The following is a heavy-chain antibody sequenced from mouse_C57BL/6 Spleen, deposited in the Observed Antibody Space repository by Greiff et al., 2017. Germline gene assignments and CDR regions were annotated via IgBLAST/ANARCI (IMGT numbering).Heavy chain of an antibody. Sequence: QVQLQQSGAELVKPGASVKISCKASGYAFSSYWMNWVKQRPGKGLEWIGQIYPGDGDTNYNGKFKGKATLTADKSSSTAYMQLSSLTSEDSAVYFCARGTYYDYDDRYFDVWGTGTTVTVSS. V-gene: IGHV1-80*01. CDR1: GYAFSSYW. CDR2: IYPGDGDT. CDR3: ARGTYYDYDDRYFDV. D-gene: IGHD2-4*01. J-gene: IGHJ1*03.